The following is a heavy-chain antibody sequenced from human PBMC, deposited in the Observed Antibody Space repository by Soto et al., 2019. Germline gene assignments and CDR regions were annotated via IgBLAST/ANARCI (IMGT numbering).Heavy chain of an antibody. CDR1: GFTFSSYA. CDR3: AKDYDYYGSGSYYAL. J-gene: IGHJ4*02. V-gene: IGHV3-23*01. Sequence: GGSLRLSCAASGFTFSSYAMSWVRQAPGKGLEWVSAISGSGGSTYYADSVKGRFTISRDNSKNTLYLQMNSLRAEDTAVYYCAKDYDYYGSGSYYALWGLGTLVTVSS. D-gene: IGHD3-10*01. CDR2: ISGSGGST.